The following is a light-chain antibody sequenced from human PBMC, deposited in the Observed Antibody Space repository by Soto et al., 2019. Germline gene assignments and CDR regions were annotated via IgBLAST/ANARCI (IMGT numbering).Light chain of an antibody. CDR1: QSVSSSY. Sequence: EMVLTQSPGTLSLSPGERATLSCRASQSVSSSYLAWYQQKPGQAPRLLIYGASSRATGIPDRFSGSGSGTDFTLTISRLEPEDFALYYCQQNGSSPRTFGQGTQVEI. CDR3: QQNGSSPRT. CDR2: GAS. V-gene: IGKV3-20*01. J-gene: IGKJ1*01.